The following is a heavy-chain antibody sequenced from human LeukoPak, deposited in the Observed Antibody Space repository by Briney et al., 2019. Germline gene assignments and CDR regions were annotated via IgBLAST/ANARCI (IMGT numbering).Heavy chain of an antibody. CDR2: IWYDGSNK. CDR3: ARDKPPPYYYDSSGIFDY. D-gene: IGHD3-22*01. CDR1: GFTFSSYG. J-gene: IGHJ4*02. Sequence: PGGSLRLSCAASGFTFSSYGMHWVRQAPGKGPEWVAVIWYDGSNKYYADSVKGRFTISRDNSKNTLYLRMNSLRAEDTAVYYCARDKPPPYYYDSSGIFDYWGQGTLVTVPS. V-gene: IGHV3-33*01.